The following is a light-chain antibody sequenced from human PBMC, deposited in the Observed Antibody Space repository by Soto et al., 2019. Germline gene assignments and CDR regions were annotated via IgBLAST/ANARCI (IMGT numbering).Light chain of an antibody. CDR2: EVT. CDR1: SSDVGGYNY. CDR3: SSYLGSDNPWV. V-gene: IGLV2-8*01. Sequence: QSVLTQPPSASGSPGQSVTISCTGTSSDVGGYNYVSWYQQHPGKAPKLMIYEVTRRPSGVPDRFSGSKSGNTASLTVSGLQTEDEAEYYCSSYLGSDNPWVFGGGTKLTVL. J-gene: IGLJ3*02.